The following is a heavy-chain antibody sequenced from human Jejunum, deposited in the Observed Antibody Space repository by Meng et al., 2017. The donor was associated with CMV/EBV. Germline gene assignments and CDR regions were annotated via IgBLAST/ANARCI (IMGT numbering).Heavy chain of an antibody. CDR2: INPSGGTT. D-gene: IGHD3-16*01. V-gene: IGHV1-46*01. J-gene: IGHJ5*02. CDR3: ARDSGGGVNWFDP. Sequence: ASGNTVTSYKRHWVRQAPGQGPEWMGIINPSGGTTSYAQEFQGRVTMTRDTSTSTVYMELSSLRSEDTAVYYCARDSGGGVNWFDPWGQGTLVTVSS. CDR1: GNTVTSYK.